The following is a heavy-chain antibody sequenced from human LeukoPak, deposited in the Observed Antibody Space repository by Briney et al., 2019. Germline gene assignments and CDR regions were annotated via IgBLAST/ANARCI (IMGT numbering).Heavy chain of an antibody. CDR2: INPNSGGT. CDR1: GYTFTGYY. Sequence: SVKVSCKASGYTFTGYYMHWVRQPPGQGLEWMGWINPNSGGTNYAQMFQGRVTMTRDTSISTAYMELSRLRSDDTAVYYCALDSSGYYFWFDPWGQGTLVTVSS. D-gene: IGHD3-22*01. J-gene: IGHJ5*02. V-gene: IGHV1-2*02. CDR3: ALDSSGYYFWFDP.